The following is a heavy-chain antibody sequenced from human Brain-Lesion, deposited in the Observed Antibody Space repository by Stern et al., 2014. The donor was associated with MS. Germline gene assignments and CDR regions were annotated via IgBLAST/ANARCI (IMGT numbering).Heavy chain of an antibody. CDR2: SNGNGSRT. CDR3: ARAHVDAWDWFDP. Sequence: EDQLVESGGALVKPGGSLRLTCTASGFTFSTYWLHWVRQAQGTGLVWVSSSNGNGSRTTYADSVKGRFTLSRDNAKNTLYVQMNSLRVEDTAVYCCARAHVDAWDWFDPWGQGTLVTGSS. V-gene: IGHV3-74*02. J-gene: IGHJ5*02. CDR1: GFTFSTYW. D-gene: IGHD5-12*01.